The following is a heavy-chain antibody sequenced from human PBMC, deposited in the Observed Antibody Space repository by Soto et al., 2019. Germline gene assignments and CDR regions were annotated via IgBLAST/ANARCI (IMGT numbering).Heavy chain of an antibody. CDR2: LSGSGTST. V-gene: IGHV3-23*01. Sequence: GGSLRLACAASGFIFVNYARNGVRQAPGKGLEWVSGLSGSGTSTYYADSVKGRFTISRDNSRDTLFLQMNSLTADDTAVYYCANATTNRGWFNPFDSWGQGALVTVSS. D-gene: IGHD6-19*01. J-gene: IGHJ4*02. CDR1: GFIFVNYA. CDR3: ANATTNRGWFNPFDS.